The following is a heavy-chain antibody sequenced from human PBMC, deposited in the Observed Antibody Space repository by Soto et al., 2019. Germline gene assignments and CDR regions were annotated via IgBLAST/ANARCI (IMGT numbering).Heavy chain of an antibody. CDR3: ARMYYYDSSGSINWFDP. Sequence: QVQLVQSGAEVKKPGASVKVSCKASGYTFTSYDINWVRQATGQGLEWMGWMNPNSGNTGYVQKFQGRVTMTRNTSISTAYMELSSLRSEDTAVYYWARMYYYDSSGSINWFDPWGQGTLVTVSS. CDR2: MNPNSGNT. V-gene: IGHV1-8*01. D-gene: IGHD3-22*01. J-gene: IGHJ5*02. CDR1: GYTFTSYD.